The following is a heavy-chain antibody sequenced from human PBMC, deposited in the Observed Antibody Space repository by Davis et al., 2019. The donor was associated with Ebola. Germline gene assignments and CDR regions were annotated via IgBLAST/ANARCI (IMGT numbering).Heavy chain of an antibody. J-gene: IGHJ5*02. CDR1: GYTFTSYG. Sequence: ASVKVSCKASGYTFTSYGISWVRQAPGQGLEWMGWISAYNDNTNYAQKLQGRVTMTTDTSTSTAYMELRSLRSDDTAVYYCARGITMVRGVNWFDPWGQGTLVTVSS. CDR3: ARGITMVRGVNWFDP. D-gene: IGHD3-10*01. V-gene: IGHV1-18*01. CDR2: ISAYNDNT.